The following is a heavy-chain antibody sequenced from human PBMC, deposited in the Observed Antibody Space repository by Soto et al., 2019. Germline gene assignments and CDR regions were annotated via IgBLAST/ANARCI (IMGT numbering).Heavy chain of an antibody. CDR1: GFTFSSYA. V-gene: IGHV3-23*01. Sequence: PGGSLRLSCAASGFTFSSYAMSWVRQAPGKGLEWVSAISGSGGSTYYADSVKGRFTISRDNSKNTLYLQMNSLRAEDTAVYYCAKAAYYDFWSGYPKNFDYWGQGTLVTVSS. D-gene: IGHD3-3*01. J-gene: IGHJ4*02. CDR3: AKAAYYDFWSGYPKNFDY. CDR2: ISGSGGST.